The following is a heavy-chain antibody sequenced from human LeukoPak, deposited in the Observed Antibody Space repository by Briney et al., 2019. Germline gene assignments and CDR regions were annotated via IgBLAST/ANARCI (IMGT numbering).Heavy chain of an antibody. J-gene: IGHJ6*03. V-gene: IGHV3-23*01. D-gene: IGHD5-18*01. CDR2: IVGDSTIE. CDR1: GFAFNNDA. CDR3: ARQPYFYYYLDV. Sequence: GGSLRLSCAASGFAFNNDAMTWVRQPPGKGLEWVSTIVGDSTIEYYADSVKGRFTISSDNSKTMLFLHMNSLRAEDTAIYYCARQPYFYYYLDVWGKGTTVTVTS.